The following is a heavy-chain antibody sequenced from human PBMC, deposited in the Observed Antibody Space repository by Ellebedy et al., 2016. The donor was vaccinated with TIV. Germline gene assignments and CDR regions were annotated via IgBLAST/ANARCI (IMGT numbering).Heavy chain of an antibody. CDR3: ARDCSGGSCYSEY. CDR2: INPNSGGT. V-gene: IGHV1-2*02. D-gene: IGHD2-15*01. J-gene: IGHJ4*02. CDR1: GYTFTGYY. Sequence: ASVKVSCXASGYTFTGYYMHWVRQAPGQGLEWMGWINPNSGGTNYAQKFQGRVTMTRDTSISTAYMELSRLRSDDTAVYYCARDCSGGSCYSEYWGQGTLVTVSS.